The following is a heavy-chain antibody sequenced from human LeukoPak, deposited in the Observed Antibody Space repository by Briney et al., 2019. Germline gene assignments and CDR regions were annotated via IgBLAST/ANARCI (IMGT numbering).Heavy chain of an antibody. J-gene: IGHJ1*01. CDR1: GYSFTTYA. CDR3: ARGAAGMDEYFQH. CDR2: ISAGNGNT. Sequence: ASVKVSCKASGYSFTTYAIHWVRQAPGQRLEWMGWISAGNGNTKYSQKFQGRVTITRDTSASTAYMELSSLRSEDTAVYYCARGAAGMDEYFQHWGQGTLVTVSS. D-gene: IGHD6-13*01. V-gene: IGHV1-3*01.